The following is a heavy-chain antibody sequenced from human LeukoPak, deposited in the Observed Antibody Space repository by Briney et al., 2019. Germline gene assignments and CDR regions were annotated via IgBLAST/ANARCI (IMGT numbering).Heavy chain of an antibody. D-gene: IGHD4-11*01. CDR3: ARDHSNYDSYFDY. CDR2: IYYSGST. J-gene: IGHJ4*02. Sequence: PSETLSLTCTVSGGSISSYYWSWIRQPPGKGLEWIGYIYYSGSTNYNPSLKSRVTISVDTSKNQFSLKLSSVTAADTAVYYCARDHSNYDSYFDYWGQGTLVTVSS. CDR1: GGSISSYY. V-gene: IGHV4-59*01.